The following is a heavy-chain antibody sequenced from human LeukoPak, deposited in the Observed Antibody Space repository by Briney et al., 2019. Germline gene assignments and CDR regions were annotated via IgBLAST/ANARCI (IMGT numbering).Heavy chain of an antibody. CDR1: GFTFASHA. Sequence: GGSLRLSCAASGFTFASHAMSWVRQAPAKGLEWDSAISAGGENTDYADSVKGRFTISRDNSKNTRYLQVNSLRAEDTAAYYCAKSEGSSSARRFDYLGQGTLVTVSS. J-gene: IGHJ4*02. D-gene: IGHD6-19*01. CDR3: AKSEGSSSARRFDY. CDR2: ISAGGENT. V-gene: IGHV3-23*01.